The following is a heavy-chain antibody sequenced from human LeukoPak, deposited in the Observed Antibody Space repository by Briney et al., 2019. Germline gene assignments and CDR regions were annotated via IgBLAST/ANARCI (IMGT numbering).Heavy chain of an antibody. D-gene: IGHD5-12*01. Sequence: PGGSLRLSCAASGFTFSSYGMHWVRQAPGKGLEWVAVISYDGSNKYYADSVKGRFTISRDNSKNTLYLQMNSLRAEDTAVYYCAREAINIVATINLDYWGQGTLVTVSS. J-gene: IGHJ4*02. V-gene: IGHV3-30*19. CDR3: AREAINIVATINLDY. CDR1: GFTFSSYG. CDR2: ISYDGSNK.